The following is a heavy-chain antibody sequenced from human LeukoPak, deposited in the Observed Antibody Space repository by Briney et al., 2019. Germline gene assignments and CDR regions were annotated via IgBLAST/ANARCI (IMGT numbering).Heavy chain of an antibody. CDR1: GDSISSATYY. J-gene: IGHJ4*02. D-gene: IGHD4-17*01. CDR2: IYYSGST. CDR3: ARDDYGDYYVY. V-gene: IGHV4-61*01. Sequence: SETLSLTCTVSGDSISSATYYWSWIRQPPGKGLEWIGYIYYSGSTDYNPSLKSRVTMSVDTSKNQFSLKLSSVTAADTAVYYCARDDYGDYYVYWGQGTLVTVSS.